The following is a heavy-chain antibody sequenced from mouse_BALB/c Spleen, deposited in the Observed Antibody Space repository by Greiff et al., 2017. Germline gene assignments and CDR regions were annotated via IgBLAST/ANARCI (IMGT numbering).Heavy chain of an antibody. CDR3: ARGDYYGSYYFDY. Sequence: EVQLQESGGGLVKPGGSLKLSCAASGFTFSSYAMSWVRQTPEKRLEWVASISSGGSTYYPDSVKGRFTISRDNARNILYLQMSSLRSEDTAMYYCARGDYYGSYYFDYWGQGTTLTVSS. V-gene: IGHV5-6-5*01. D-gene: IGHD1-1*01. CDR1: GFTFSSYA. CDR2: ISSGGST. J-gene: IGHJ2*01.